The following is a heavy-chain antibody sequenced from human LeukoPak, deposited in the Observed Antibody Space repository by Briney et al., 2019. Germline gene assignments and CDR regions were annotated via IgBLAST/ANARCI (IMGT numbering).Heavy chain of an antibody. CDR1: GFTFSSYA. V-gene: IGHV3-30-3*01. D-gene: IGHD2-15*01. Sequence: PGGSLRLSCAASGFTFSSYAMHWVRQAPGKGLEWVAVISYDASNKYYADSVKGRFTISRYNSKNTLDLQMNSLRAEDTAVYYCARGRSILRFDYWGQGTLVTVSS. CDR3: ARGRSILRFDY. J-gene: IGHJ4*02. CDR2: ISYDASNK.